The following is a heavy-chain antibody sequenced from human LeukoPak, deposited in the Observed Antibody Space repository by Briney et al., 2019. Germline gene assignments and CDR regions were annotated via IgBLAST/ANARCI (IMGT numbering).Heavy chain of an antibody. CDR2: IYSSGST. V-gene: IGHV4-59*08. J-gene: IGHJ4*02. CDR1: GGSISSYY. D-gene: IGHD2-2*01. Sequence: SETLPLTCTVSGGSISSYYWSWIRQPPGKGLEWIGYIYSSGSTNYNPSLKSRVTISVDTSKNQFSLKLSSVTAADTAVYYCARRGRYCSSSTCSFDYWGQGTLVTVSS. CDR3: ARRGRYCSSSTCSFDY.